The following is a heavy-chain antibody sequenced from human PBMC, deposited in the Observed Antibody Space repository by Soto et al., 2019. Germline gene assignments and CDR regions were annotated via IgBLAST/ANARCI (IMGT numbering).Heavy chain of an antibody. Sequence: ALETLSLTCTVSGVSISNSSYYWGWIRRPPGKGLEWIGTIYYSGITYYNPSLKSRVTISVDTSKNQFSLKLTSVTAADTAVYYCARHGSNWGQGTLVTVSS. V-gene: IGHV4-39*01. CDR1: GVSISNSSYY. J-gene: IGHJ4*02. CDR2: IYYSGIT. CDR3: ARHGSN.